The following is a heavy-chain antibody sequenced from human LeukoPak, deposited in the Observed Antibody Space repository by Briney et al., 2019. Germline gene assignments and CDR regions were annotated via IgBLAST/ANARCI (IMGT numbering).Heavy chain of an antibody. CDR1: GFTFSSYA. D-gene: IGHD1-26*01. CDR3: AKDLRGSYSYFDY. Sequence: GGSLRLSCAASGFTFSSYAMSWVRQALGKGLEWVSAISGSGGSTYFADSVKGRFTIYRDNSKNTLYLQLNSLRADDTAVYYCAKDLRGSYSYFDYWGQGTLVTVSS. V-gene: IGHV3-23*01. J-gene: IGHJ4*02. CDR2: ISGSGGST.